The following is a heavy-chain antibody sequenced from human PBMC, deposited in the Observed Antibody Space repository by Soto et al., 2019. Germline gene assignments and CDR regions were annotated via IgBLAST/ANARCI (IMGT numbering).Heavy chain of an antibody. V-gene: IGHV4-4*07. D-gene: IGHD2-8*02. J-gene: IGHJ4*02. CDR2: FSLSGTT. Sequence: PSETLSLTCTVSGASTTGTSYWSWIRQPAGKGLEWIGRFSLSGTTNYNPSLRSRVTMSADVSKNQFSLRLTSVTAADTALYYCARGMTPPGAPAWYYFDSWGQGTMVTVYS. CDR3: ARGMTPPGAPAWYYFDS. CDR1: GASTTGTSY.